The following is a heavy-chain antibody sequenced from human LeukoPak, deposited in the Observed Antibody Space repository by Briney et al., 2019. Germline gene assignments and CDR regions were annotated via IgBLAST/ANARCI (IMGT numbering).Heavy chain of an antibody. CDR2: IYWDDDR. D-gene: IGHD3-22*01. CDR3: AHRKNYYDSSVFDN. J-gene: IGHJ4*02. Sequence: SGPTLVNPTQTLTLTCTFSGFSLNTRGVGVGWIRQPPGRALEWLALIYWDDDRRYSPSLKRRLTITKDTSKNQVVLTITNMDPVDTATYFCAHRKNYYDSSVFDNWGQGTLGTVSS. CDR1: GFSLNTRGVG. V-gene: IGHV2-5*02.